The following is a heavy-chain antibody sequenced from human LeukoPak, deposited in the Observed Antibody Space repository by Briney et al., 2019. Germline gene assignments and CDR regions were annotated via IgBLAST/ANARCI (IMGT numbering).Heavy chain of an antibody. D-gene: IGHD5-12*01. J-gene: IGHJ4*02. V-gene: IGHV4-59*08. Sequence: KPSETLSLTCTVSGGSISSYYWSWIRQPPGKGLEWIGYILYSGTTNSNPSLKSRVTISVDTSKNQISLKLSSVTAADTAVYYCARMGGYSGYATHWGQGTLVTVS. CDR2: ILYSGTT. CDR3: ARMGGYSGYATH. CDR1: GGSISSYY.